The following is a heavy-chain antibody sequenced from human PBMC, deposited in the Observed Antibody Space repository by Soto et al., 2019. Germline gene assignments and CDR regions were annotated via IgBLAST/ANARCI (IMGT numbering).Heavy chain of an antibody. J-gene: IGHJ4*02. CDR1: GGSFSGYY. D-gene: IGHD3-16*01. Sequence: QVQLQQWGAGLLKPSETLSLTCAVYGGSFSGYYWSWIRQPPGQGLEWIGEINHSGSTNYNPSLKSRVTISVDTSKNQFSLKLSSVTAADTAVYYCARVGSRGDYIWGSYRFGYWGQGTLVTVSS. V-gene: IGHV4-34*01. CDR3: ARVGSRGDYIWGSYRFGY. CDR2: INHSGST.